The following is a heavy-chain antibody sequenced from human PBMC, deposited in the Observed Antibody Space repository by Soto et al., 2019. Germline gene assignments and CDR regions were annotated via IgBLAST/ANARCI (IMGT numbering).Heavy chain of an antibody. J-gene: IGHJ6*03. CDR3: ARVLRYFPFYHCYMDV. CDR2: IYYSGST. D-gene: IGHD3-10*01. CDR1: SGSISSSDCF. Sequence: SETLSLTCTVSSGSISSSDCFWGWIRQPPGKGLEWIGNIYYSGSTYYNPSLKSRVAMSVDTSNNQFSLKLSSVTAADTAVYYCARVLRYFPFYHCYMDVWGKATTVTLSS. V-gene: IGHV4-39*01.